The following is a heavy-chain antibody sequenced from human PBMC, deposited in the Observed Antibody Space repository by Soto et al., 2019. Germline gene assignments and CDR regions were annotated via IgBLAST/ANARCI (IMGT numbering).Heavy chain of an antibody. CDR1: GYTFTSYG. CDR2: ISAYNANT. V-gene: IGHV1-18*01. CDR3: ARDLPYSSSYRVWVNSIEDPFDY. Sequence: QVQLVQSGAEVKKPGASVKVSCKASGYTFTSYGISWVRQAPAQGLEWMVWISAYNANTNYAQKLQRSVTMTTDTSTSTAYMELRSLRSDDTAVYYCARDLPYSSSYRVWVNSIEDPFDYWGQGTLVTVSS. D-gene: IGHD6-13*01. J-gene: IGHJ4*02.